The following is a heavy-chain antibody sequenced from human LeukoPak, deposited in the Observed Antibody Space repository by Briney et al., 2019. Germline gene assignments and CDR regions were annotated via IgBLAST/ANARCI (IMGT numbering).Heavy chain of an antibody. CDR1: GFTFSNAW. CDR3: WAFWTPFGEFELDAFDI. Sequence: PGGSLRLSCAASGFTFSNAWMSWVRQAPGKGLEWVGRIKSKTDGGTTDYAAPVKGRFTISRDDSKNTLYLQMNSLKTEDTAVYYCWAFWTPFGEFELDAFDIWGQGTMVTVSS. CDR2: IKSKTDGGTT. D-gene: IGHD3-10*01. J-gene: IGHJ3*02. V-gene: IGHV3-15*01.